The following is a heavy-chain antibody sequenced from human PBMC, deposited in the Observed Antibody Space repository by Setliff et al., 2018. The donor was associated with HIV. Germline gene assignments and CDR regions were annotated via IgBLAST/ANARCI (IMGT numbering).Heavy chain of an antibody. J-gene: IGHJ4*02. Sequence: KTSETLSLTCTVSGDAISNGLYWGWIRQPPGKGLEWIGTVSDSGSGHYNPPLNSRVTISVDTSKNQLSLKLSSVTAADTGVYYCARFTSGWYGQYWGQGTLVTVSS. V-gene: IGHV4-38-2*02. D-gene: IGHD6-19*01. CDR2: VSDSGSG. CDR1: GDAISNGLY. CDR3: ARFTSGWYGQY.